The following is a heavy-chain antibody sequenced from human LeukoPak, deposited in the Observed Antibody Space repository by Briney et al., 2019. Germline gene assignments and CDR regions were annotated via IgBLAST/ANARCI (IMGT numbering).Heavy chain of an antibody. Sequence: GASVKVSCKASGYTFTSYYMHWVRQAPGQGLEWMGIINPSGGSTSYAQKFQGRVTMTRDTSTSTVYMELSSLRSEDTAVYYCAKDIVVVVAAIPPQLHGMDVWGQGTTVNVSS. D-gene: IGHD2-15*01. CDR3: AKDIVVVVAAIPPQLHGMDV. CDR2: INPSGGST. J-gene: IGHJ6*02. V-gene: IGHV1-46*01. CDR1: GYTFTSYY.